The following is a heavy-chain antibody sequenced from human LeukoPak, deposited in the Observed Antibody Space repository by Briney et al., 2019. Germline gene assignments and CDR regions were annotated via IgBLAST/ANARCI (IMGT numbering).Heavy chain of an antibody. J-gene: IGHJ4*02. CDR3: AKGGYQYYFDY. D-gene: IGHD5-12*01. CDR1: GFTLSDDY. CDR2: ISTSSSYT. V-gene: IGHV3-11*03. Sequence: GGSLRLSCAASGFTLSDDYMSWIRQAPGKGLEWVSYISTSSSYTNYADSVKGRFTISRDNAKNSLYLQMNSLRAEDTAVYYCAKGGYQYYFDYWGQGTLVTVSS.